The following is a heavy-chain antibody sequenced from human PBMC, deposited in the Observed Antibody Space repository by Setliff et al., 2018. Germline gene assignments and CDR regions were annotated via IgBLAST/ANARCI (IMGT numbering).Heavy chain of an antibody. CDR2: INSNGGST. V-gene: IGHV3-20*01. D-gene: IGHD3-9*01. CDR3: VRDRHSAGYYGDAFDL. J-gene: IGHJ3*01. Sequence: LRLSCAASEFTFDDYGMSWVRQAPGKGLEWVSGINSNGGSTGYADSVKGRFTISRDNAKNSLYLQMDSLRAEDTALYHCVRDRHSAGYYGDAFDLWGQGTMVTVSS. CDR1: EFTFDDYG.